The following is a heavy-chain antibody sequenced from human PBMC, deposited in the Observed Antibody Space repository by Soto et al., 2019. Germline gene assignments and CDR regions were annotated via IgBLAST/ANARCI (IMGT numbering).Heavy chain of an antibody. V-gene: IGHV3-33*01. Sequence: QVQLVESGGGVVQPGRSLRLSCAASGFTFSSYGMHWVRQAPGKGLEWVAVIWYDGSNKYYADSVKGRFTISRDNSKNTLYLQMNSLRAEDTAVYYCAREGSSGYDYYYYYMDVWGKGTTVTVSS. J-gene: IGHJ6*03. D-gene: IGHD5-12*01. CDR1: GFTFSSYG. CDR3: AREGSSGYDYYYYYMDV. CDR2: IWYDGSNK.